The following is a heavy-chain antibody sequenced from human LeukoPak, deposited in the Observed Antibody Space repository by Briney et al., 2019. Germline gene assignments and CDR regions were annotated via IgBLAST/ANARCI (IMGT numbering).Heavy chain of an antibody. J-gene: IGHJ3*02. D-gene: IGHD6-19*01. V-gene: IGHV4-59*01. CDR2: INYSGST. CDR3: ARGFGFTSGSYQDHHGFDM. Sequence: SETLSLTCTVSGGSISSYYWSWVRQPPGKGLEWVGYINYSGSTNYNPSLKSRVSISVDTSENQFSLKLRFVDAGDTAVYFCARGFGFTSGSYQDHHGFDMWGQGTMVTVS. CDR1: GGSISSYY.